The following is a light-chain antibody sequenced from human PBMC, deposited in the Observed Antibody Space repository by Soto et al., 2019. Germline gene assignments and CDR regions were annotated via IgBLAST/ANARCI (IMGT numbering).Light chain of an antibody. Sequence: IQLTQSPSSLSASVGDRVTITCRASQGISSYLAWYQHKPGKAPKLLIYAASSLQSGVPSRFSGSGAGADFTLTISSLQPEDFATYYCQQSYSAPTFGGGTKVEIK. CDR2: AAS. CDR1: QGISSY. CDR3: QQSYSAPT. J-gene: IGKJ4*01. V-gene: IGKV1-39*01.